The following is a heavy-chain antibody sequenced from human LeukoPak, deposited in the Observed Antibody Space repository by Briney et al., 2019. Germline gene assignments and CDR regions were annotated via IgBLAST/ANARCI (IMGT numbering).Heavy chain of an antibody. CDR2: ISGSGGDT. CDR1: GFTFSSYA. CDR3: AYRGKIAVTTKGAFDI. J-gene: IGHJ3*02. D-gene: IGHD4-17*01. V-gene: IGHV3-23*01. Sequence: GGSLRLSCAASGFTFSSYAMNWLRQAPGKGLEWVSLISGSGGDTYQADSVKGRFTISRDNSKKTLYLQMNSLRAEDTAVYYCAYRGKIAVTTKGAFDIWGQGTLVTVSS.